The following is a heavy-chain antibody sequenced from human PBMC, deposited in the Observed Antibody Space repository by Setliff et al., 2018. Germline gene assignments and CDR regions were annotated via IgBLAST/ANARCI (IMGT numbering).Heavy chain of an antibody. CDR3: ARQATDY. Sequence: PGESLKISCAASGFTFNNFAMHWVRQAPGKGLEWVEVIWYDGSNKYYADSVKGRFTISRDNSKNTLYLQMNSLRAEDTALYYCARQATDYWGQGTLVTVSS. V-gene: IGHV3-33*01. CDR2: IWYDGSNK. J-gene: IGHJ4*02. CDR1: GFTFNNFA.